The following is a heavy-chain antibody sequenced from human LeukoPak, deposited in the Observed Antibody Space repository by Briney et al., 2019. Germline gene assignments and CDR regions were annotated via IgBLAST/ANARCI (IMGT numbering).Heavy chain of an antibody. CDR2: MNPNSGNT. J-gene: IGHJ6*02. Sequence: ASVKASCKASGYTFTSYDINWVRQATGQGLEWMGWMNPNSGNTGYAQKFQGRVTMTRNTSISTAYMELSSLRSEDTAVYYCARAMAPRPYYYYGMDVWGQGTTVTVSS. V-gene: IGHV1-8*01. CDR1: GYTFTSYD. D-gene: IGHD5-24*01. CDR3: ARAMAPRPYYYYGMDV.